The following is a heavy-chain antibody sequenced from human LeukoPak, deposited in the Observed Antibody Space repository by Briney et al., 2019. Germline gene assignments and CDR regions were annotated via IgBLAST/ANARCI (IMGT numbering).Heavy chain of an antibody. CDR1: GFTFSSYG. Sequence: AGGALRLSCAASGFTFSSYGMHGVGEARGKGVEGVAFIRYDGSNKYYADSVKGRFTISRDNSKNTLYLQMNSLRAEDTAVYYCAKTLRELSGGAFDIWGQGTMVTVPS. CDR3: AKTLRELSGGAFDI. D-gene: IGHD1-26*01. J-gene: IGHJ3*02. CDR2: IRYDGSNK. V-gene: IGHV3-30*02.